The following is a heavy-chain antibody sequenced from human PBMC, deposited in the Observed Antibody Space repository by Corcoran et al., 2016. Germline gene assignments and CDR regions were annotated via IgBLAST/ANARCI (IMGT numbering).Heavy chain of an antibody. V-gene: IGHV1-2*02. Sequence: QVQLVQSGAEVKKPGASVKVSCKASGYTFTGYYMHWVRQAPGQGLEWMGWINPNSGGTNYAQKFQGRVTMTRDTSISTAYMELSRLRSDDTAVYSCATLPPCEGLERPEGFDPWGQGTLVTVSS. CDR3: ATLPPCEGLERPEGFDP. J-gene: IGHJ5*02. CDR2: INPNSGGT. D-gene: IGHD6-25*01. CDR1: GYTFTGYY.